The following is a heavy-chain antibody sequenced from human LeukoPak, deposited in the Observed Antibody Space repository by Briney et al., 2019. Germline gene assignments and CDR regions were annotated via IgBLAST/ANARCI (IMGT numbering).Heavy chain of an antibody. V-gene: IGHV3-64*01. CDR2: IRRDGGST. CDR1: GFGFSADI. CDR3: ARRFCGHSGWAGYHDS. J-gene: IGHJ5*02. D-gene: IGHD6-19*01. Sequence: GGSLRLSCVASGFGFSADIMHWVRQAPGERLEYVSAIRRDGGSTFYPNSVRGRFTIYRASSKGTLYLQMGRLPAEAPAGYSVARRFCGHSGWAGYHDSWGQGTLVTVSS.